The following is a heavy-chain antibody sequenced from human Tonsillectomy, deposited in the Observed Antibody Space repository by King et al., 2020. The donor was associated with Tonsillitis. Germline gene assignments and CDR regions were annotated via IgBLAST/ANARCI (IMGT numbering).Heavy chain of an antibody. D-gene: IGHD2-21*02. V-gene: IGHV4-30-2*01. Sequence: QLQESGSGLVKPSQTLSLTCAVSGGSISSGGYSWSWIRQPPGKGLEWIGYIYHSGSTYCNPSLKSRVTISVDRSKNQFSLKLSSVTAADTAVYYCARGSYCGGDCYPDVAFDIWGQGTMVTVSS. CDR1: GGSISSGGYS. J-gene: IGHJ3*02. CDR3: ARGSYCGGDCYPDVAFDI. CDR2: IYHSGST.